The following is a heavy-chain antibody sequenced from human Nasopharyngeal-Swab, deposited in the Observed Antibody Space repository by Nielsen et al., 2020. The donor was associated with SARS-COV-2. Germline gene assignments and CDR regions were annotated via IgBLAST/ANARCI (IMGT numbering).Heavy chain of an antibody. Sequence: GGSLRLSCAPSGFTISGYWMHWVRQTPEKGLVWVSRINVDGSTTNYADSVKGRFTISRDNSKNTLYLQMNSLRAEDTAVYYCAREGYCSSTSCFWFDYWGQGTLVTVSS. CDR1: GFTISGYW. D-gene: IGHD2-2*01. CDR3: AREGYCSSTSCFWFDY. CDR2: INVDGSTT. J-gene: IGHJ4*02. V-gene: IGHV3-74*01.